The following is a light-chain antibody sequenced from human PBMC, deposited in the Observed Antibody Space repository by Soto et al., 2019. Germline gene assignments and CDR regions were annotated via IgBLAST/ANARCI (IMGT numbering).Light chain of an antibody. Sequence: EIVMTQSPATLSVSPGERATLSCRASQSVSSNLAWYQQKPGQAPRLLIYGASTRATGIPARFSGSGSGTACTLTISRLQSEDFAVYYGQQYNNWPPWTFGQGTKVEIK. CDR3: QQYNNWPPWT. CDR1: QSVSSN. CDR2: GAS. J-gene: IGKJ1*01. V-gene: IGKV3-15*01.